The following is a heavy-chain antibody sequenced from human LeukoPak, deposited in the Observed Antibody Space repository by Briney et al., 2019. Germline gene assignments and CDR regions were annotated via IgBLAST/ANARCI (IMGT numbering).Heavy chain of an antibody. J-gene: IGHJ2*01. Sequence: ASVKVSCKPSGYTFSDYYIHWVRQAPGQGPEWMGWINLNTGGTNYAQKFDGRFSMTRDTSINTAFMELSGLTFDDTAVYYCGSVRGILSYFDLWGRGTLVTVSS. V-gene: IGHV1-2*02. CDR1: GYTFSDYY. D-gene: IGHD3-16*01. CDR3: GSVRGILSYFDL. CDR2: INLNTGGT.